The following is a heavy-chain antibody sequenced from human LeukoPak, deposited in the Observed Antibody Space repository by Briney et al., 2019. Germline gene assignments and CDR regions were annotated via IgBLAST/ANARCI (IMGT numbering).Heavy chain of an antibody. D-gene: IGHD4-23*01. V-gene: IGHV1-46*01. Sequence: GASVKVSCKASGYTFTTSHMHWVRQAPGQGLEWMGTITGNGASRSFAQKFQGRLTMTRDMSTSTVYMELSGLTSEDTAVYYCARDNSFENLDPWGQGTLVTVSS. CDR3: ARDNSFENLDP. CDR1: GYTFTTSH. CDR2: ITGNGASR. J-gene: IGHJ5*02.